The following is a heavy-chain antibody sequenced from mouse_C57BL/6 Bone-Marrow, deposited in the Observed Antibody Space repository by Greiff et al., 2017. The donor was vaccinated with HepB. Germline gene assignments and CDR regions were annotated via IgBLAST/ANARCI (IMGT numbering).Heavy chain of an antibody. V-gene: IGHV3-6*01. CDR3: ARDEYFDY. CDR2: ISYDGSN. Sequence: EVHLVESGPGLVKPSQSLSLTCSVTGYSITSGYYWNWIRQFPGNKLEWMGYISYDGSNNYNPSLKNRISITRDTSKNQFFLKLNSVTTEDTATYYCARDEYFDYWGQGTTLTVSS. J-gene: IGHJ2*01. CDR1: GYSITSGYY.